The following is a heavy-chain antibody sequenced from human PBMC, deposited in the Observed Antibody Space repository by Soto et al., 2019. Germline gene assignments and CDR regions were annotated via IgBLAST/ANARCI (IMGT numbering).Heavy chain of an antibody. V-gene: IGHV1-69*13. CDR2: IIPIFGTA. D-gene: IGHD5-12*01. CDR1: GGTFSSYA. CDR3: AREGDSGTAGFDH. J-gene: IGHJ4*02. Sequence: SVKVSCKASGGTFSSYAISWVRQAPGQGLEWMGGIIPIFGTANYAQKFQGRVTITADESTSTAYMELSSLRSEDTAVYYCAREGDSGTAGFDHWGQGTLVTVSS.